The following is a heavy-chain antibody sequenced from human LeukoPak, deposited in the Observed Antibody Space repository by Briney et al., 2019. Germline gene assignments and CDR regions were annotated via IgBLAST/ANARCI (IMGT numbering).Heavy chain of an antibody. V-gene: IGHV3-30*18. J-gene: IGHJ4*02. CDR2: ISYDGSNK. CDR3: AKGEIYGGYCSGGSCYPDY. D-gene: IGHD2-15*01. CDR1: GFTFSSYG. Sequence: GGSLRLSCAASGFTFSSYGMHWVRQAPGKGLEGVAVISYDGSNKYYADSVKGRFTISRDNSKNTLYLQMNSLRAEDTAVYYCAKGEIYGGYCSGGSCYPDYWGQGTLVTVSS.